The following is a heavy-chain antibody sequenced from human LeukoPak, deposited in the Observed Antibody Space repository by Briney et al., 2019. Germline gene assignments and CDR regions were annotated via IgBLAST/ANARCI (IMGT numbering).Heavy chain of an antibody. Sequence: GASVEVSCKASGGTRNSYAISWVRQGPGQGLEWMGGDIPLFGTANYAQKFQGRVTITADKSTSTAYMELSSLRSEDTAVYYCAGTLTGYCSSTSCIGAFDIWGQWTMVTVSS. D-gene: IGHD2-2*01. CDR3: AGTLTGYCSSTSCIGAFDI. V-gene: IGHV1-69*06. J-gene: IGHJ3*02. CDR2: DIPLFGTA. CDR1: GGTRNSYA.